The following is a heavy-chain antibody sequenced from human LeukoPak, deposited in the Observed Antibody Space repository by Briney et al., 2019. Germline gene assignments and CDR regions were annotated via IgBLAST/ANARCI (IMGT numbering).Heavy chain of an antibody. J-gene: IGHJ4*02. CDR2: ISGSGTST. CDR3: ATYRQVLLPFES. V-gene: IGHV3-23*01. CDR1: GFTFYNSA. D-gene: IGHD5-18*01. Sequence: GGSLRLSCAASGFTFYNSAMNWVRQAPGKGLEWVSGISGSGTSTYYADSVKGRFTISRDNSKNTLYLQMNSLRAEDTAVYYCATYRQVLLPFESWGQGTLVTVSS.